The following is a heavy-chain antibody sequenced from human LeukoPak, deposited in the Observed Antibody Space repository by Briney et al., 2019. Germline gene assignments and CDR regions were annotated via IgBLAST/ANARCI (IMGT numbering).Heavy chain of an antibody. CDR2: IYSDGNT. D-gene: IGHD1-26*01. CDR1: GFTVSGNY. J-gene: IGHJ4*02. Sequence: GGSLRLSCAASGFTVSGNYMSWVRQAPGKGLDWVSVIYSDGNTFYADSVKGRFTISRDNAKNSLYLQMNSLRAEDTAVYYCARDTAGADYWGQGTLVTVSS. V-gene: IGHV3-53*01. CDR3: ARDTAGADY.